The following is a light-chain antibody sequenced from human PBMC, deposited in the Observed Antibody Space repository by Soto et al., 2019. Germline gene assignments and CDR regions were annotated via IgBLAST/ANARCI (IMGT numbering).Light chain of an antibody. J-gene: IGKJ5*01. CDR1: QSVRRY. CDR3: QQYGSSPPIT. V-gene: IGKV3-11*01. CDR2: DVS. Sequence: EIVLTQSPATLSLSPGERATLSCRASQSVRRYLAWYQQKPGQAPRLLIYDVSNRATGIPDRFSGSGSGTDFTLTISSLEPEDFAVYYCQQYGSSPPITFGQGTRLEIK.